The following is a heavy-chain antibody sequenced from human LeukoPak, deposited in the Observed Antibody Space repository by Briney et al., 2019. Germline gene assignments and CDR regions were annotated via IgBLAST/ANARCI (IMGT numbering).Heavy chain of an antibody. J-gene: IGHJ4*02. CDR2: IIPIFGTA. V-gene: IGHV1-69*05. Sequence: SVKVSCKASGGTFSSYAISWVRQAPGQGLEWMGGIIPIFGTANYAQKFQGRVTITTDESTSTAYMELSSLRSEDTAVYYCATSHLYYYDSSGYYYQFDYWGQGTLVTVSS. D-gene: IGHD3-22*01. CDR3: ATSHLYYYDSSGYYYQFDY. CDR1: GGTFSSYA.